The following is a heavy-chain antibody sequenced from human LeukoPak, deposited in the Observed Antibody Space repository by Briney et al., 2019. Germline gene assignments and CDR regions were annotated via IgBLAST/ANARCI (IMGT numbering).Heavy chain of an antibody. D-gene: IGHD5-12*01. CDR2: IHYSGST. J-gene: IGHJ4*02. Sequence: SETLSLTCAVSGGSITTYYWSWIRQPPGRGLEWIGYIHYSGSTNYNPSLESRVTISVDTSNNQFSLKLNSLTAADTAVYYCARQSGGGYESVDYWGQGTLVTVSS. CDR3: ARQSGGGYESVDY. V-gene: IGHV4-59*01. CDR1: GGSITTYY.